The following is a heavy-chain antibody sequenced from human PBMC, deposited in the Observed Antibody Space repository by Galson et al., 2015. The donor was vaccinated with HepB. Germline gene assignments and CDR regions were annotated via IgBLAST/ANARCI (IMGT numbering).Heavy chain of an antibody. D-gene: IGHD3-16*01. CDR3: NTGGYFFDY. V-gene: IGHV3-15*07. Sequence: SLRLSCAASGFVFSNAWMNWVRQAPGKGLQWVGRIKSKFDGGTTDYAAPVKGRFTISGDDSKNTVYLLMSSLRTEDTAMYYCNTGGYFFDYWGQGTPVTVSS. CDR1: GFVFSNAW. CDR2: IKSKFDGGTT. J-gene: IGHJ4*02.